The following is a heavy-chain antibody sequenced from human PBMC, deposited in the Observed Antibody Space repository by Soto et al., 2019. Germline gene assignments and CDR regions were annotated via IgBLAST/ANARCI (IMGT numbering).Heavy chain of an antibody. D-gene: IGHD6-6*01. Sequence: ASVKVSCKASGYTFTAFFMHWVRQAPGKGLEWMGIINPSGGTTNYAQKFQGRVAMTWDTSTSTVYMDLSSLRSDDTAVYYCARAPYSSSSFFFDYWGPGTLITVSS. V-gene: IGHV1-46*01. CDR3: ARAPYSSSSFFFDY. J-gene: IGHJ4*02. CDR2: INPSGGTT. CDR1: GYTFTAFF.